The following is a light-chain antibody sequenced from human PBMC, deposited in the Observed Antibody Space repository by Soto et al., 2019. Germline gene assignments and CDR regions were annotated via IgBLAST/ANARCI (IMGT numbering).Light chain of an antibody. Sequence: DIQMTQSPSSLSASVGDRVTIICRASQSVSTRVAWYQQKPGKAPKVLIYDASSWAGGVPSRFTGSGSGTEFTLTINSLKPDDFATYDCQQYSVYWTFGQGTKVEIK. V-gene: IGKV1-5*02. CDR1: QSVSTR. CDR2: DAS. J-gene: IGKJ1*01. CDR3: QQYSVYWT.